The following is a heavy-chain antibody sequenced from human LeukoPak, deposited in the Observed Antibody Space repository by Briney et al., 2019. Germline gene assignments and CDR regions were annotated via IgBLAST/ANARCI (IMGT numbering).Heavy chain of an antibody. CDR3: ARHPVGSYSGDPNSFDN. CDR1: GGSISSYY. V-gene: IGHV4-59*08. CDR2: IYYSGNT. D-gene: IGHD1-26*01. Sequence: PSETLSLTCTVSGGSISSYYWSWIRQPPGKGLEWIGYIYYSGNTKYNPSLESRVTISLDTPKNQFSLKLSSVTAADTAMYYRARHPVGSYSGDPNSFDNGAREPWSPSPQ. J-gene: IGHJ4*02.